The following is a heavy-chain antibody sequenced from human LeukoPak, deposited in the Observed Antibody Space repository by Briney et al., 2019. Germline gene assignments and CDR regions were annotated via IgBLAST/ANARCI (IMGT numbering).Heavy chain of an antibody. J-gene: IGHJ3*02. V-gene: IGHV4-39*07. Sequence: SETLSLTCIVSGGSVSSSSYYWGWIRQPPGRGLEWIGSVYYKGNTYYIPSLKSRVTMSVDTSKNQFSLKLSSVTAADTAVYYCARGCGGDCYLGAFDIWGQGTMVTVSS. D-gene: IGHD2-21*01. CDR1: GGSVSSSSYY. CDR2: VYYKGNT. CDR3: ARGCGGDCYLGAFDI.